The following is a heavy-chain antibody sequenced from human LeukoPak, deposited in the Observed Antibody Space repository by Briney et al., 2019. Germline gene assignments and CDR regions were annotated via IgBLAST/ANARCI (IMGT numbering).Heavy chain of an antibody. CDR1: GFTFSSYA. V-gene: IGHV3-30-3*01. CDR2: ISYDGSNK. D-gene: IGHD3-10*01. CDR3: ATASGSYYGYYFDY. Sequence: GGSLRLSCAASGFTFSSYAMSWVRQAPGKGLEWVAVISYDGSNKYYADSVKGRFTISRDNSKNTLYLQMNSLRAEDTAVYYCATASGSYYGYYFDYWGQGTLVTVSS. J-gene: IGHJ4*02.